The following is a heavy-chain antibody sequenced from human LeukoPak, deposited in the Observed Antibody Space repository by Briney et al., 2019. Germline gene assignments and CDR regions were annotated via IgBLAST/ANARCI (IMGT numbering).Heavy chain of an antibody. CDR1: GFTFSSYE. CDR3: ARESSGWYSVEGAFDI. Sequence: GGSLRLSCAASGFTFSSYEMNWVRQAPGKGLEWVSYISSSGSTIYYEDSVKGRFTISRDNAKNSLYLQMNSLRAEDTAVYYCARESSGWYSVEGAFDIWGQGTMVTVSS. J-gene: IGHJ3*02. V-gene: IGHV3-48*03. D-gene: IGHD6-19*01. CDR2: ISSSGSTI.